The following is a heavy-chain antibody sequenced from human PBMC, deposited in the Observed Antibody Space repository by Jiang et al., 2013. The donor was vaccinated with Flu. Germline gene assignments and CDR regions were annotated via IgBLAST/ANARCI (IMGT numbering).Heavy chain of an antibody. D-gene: IGHD6-19*01. Sequence: KSRVTISVDTSKNQFSLKLSSVTAADTAVYYCARPGRWLVQGPYYYGMDVWGQGTTVTVSS. CDR3: ARPGRWLVQGPYYYGMDV. J-gene: IGHJ6*02. V-gene: IGHV4-39*01.